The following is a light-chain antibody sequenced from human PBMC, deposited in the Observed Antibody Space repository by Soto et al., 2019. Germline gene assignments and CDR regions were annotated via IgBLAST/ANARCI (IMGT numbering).Light chain of an antibody. CDR3: QHYGNSPPSVT. CDR2: GAS. V-gene: IGKV3-20*01. J-gene: IGKJ3*01. Sequence: EVVLTQSPDTLSFSPGERATLSCRASQSISSDYLVWYQQKPGQAPRLLNYGASSRATGIPDRFSGSGSGTDFTLTINRLEPEDFAVYYCQHYGNSPPSVTFGPGTKVDIK. CDR1: QSISSDY.